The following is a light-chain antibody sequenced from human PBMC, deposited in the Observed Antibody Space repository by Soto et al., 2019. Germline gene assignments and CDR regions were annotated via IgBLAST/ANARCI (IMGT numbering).Light chain of an antibody. V-gene: IGKV3-15*01. CDR1: QSVSSN. J-gene: IGKJ1*01. Sequence: IVLKQSPATLSLSPWESTPHYCRASQSVSSNLAWYQQKPGQAPRLLIYGASTRATGIPARFSGSGSGTEFTLTISSLQSEDFAVYYCQQYNNWPRTFGQGTEVDIK. CDR2: GAS. CDR3: QQYNNWPRT.